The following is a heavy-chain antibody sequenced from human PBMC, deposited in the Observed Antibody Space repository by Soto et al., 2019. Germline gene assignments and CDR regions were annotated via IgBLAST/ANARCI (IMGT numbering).Heavy chain of an antibody. CDR2: IKSNSGGT. J-gene: IGHJ6*02. D-gene: IGHD1-1*01. CDR3: AREDYNWNDYYYYGMDV. Sequence: QVELVQSGAEVRKPGASVKVSCKASRNSFIDYYIHWVRHAPGQGLEWMGWIKSNSGGTKYAQRFQGRVTMTRDTSISTIYMELSRLKSDDTAVYYCAREDYNWNDYYYYGMDVWGQGTTVIVSS. V-gene: IGHV1-2*02. CDR1: RNSFIDYY.